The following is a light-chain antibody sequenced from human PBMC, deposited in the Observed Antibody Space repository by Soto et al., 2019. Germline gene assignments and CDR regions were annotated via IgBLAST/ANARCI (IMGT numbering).Light chain of an antibody. Sequence: EIVLTQSPDILSLSLGERATLSCRASQSISRSLAWYQQKPGQAPRLLISDASTRATGIPARFSGSGSGTEFTLTIDSLQSEDFAVYYCQQYNDWPPAFGGGTRLEIK. J-gene: IGKJ5*01. V-gene: IGKV3-15*01. CDR1: QSISRS. CDR2: DAS. CDR3: QQYNDWPPA.